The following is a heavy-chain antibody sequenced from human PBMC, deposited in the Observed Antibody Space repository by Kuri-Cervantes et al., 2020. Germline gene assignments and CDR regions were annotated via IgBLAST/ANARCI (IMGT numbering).Heavy chain of an antibody. CDR1: GFTFSSYW. V-gene: IGHV3-74*01. J-gene: IGHJ4*02. CDR3: ARTSRSDY. CDR2: INSDGSST. Sequence: LSLTCAASGFTFSSYWMHWVRQAPGKGLVWVSRINSDGSSTSYADSVKGRFTISRDNAKNSLYPQMNSLRAEDTAVYYCARTSRSDYWGQGTLVTVSS. D-gene: IGHD2-2*01.